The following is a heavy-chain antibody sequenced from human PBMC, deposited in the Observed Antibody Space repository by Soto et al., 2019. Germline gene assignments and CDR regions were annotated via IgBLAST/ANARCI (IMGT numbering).Heavy chain of an antibody. Sequence: ASVKVSCKAFGYTFTGFYMDWVRQAPGQGLEWMGWINPNSGDANYAQKFQGRVTMTRDTSTSTAHMELSGLRSDDTAVYYCARLKTYYDNNGSSDYWGQGTQVTVSS. CDR1: GYTFTGFY. J-gene: IGHJ4*02. CDR2: INPNSGDA. D-gene: IGHD3-22*01. CDR3: ARLKTYYDNNGSSDY. V-gene: IGHV1-2*02.